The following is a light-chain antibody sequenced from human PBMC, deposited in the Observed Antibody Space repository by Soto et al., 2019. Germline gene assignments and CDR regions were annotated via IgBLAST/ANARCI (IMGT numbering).Light chain of an antibody. Sequence: EGVMAQAPATLSVSPGERVTLSCRAGQGVTTNFAWYQQKSGQSPRLLIYDVSTRATGIPARFSVSGSGTEFTLTLRILQSEAFDVYSCHQYSNWHTITFGQGTRLEIK. CDR3: HQYSNWHTIT. J-gene: IGKJ5*01. CDR2: DVS. CDR1: QGVTTN. V-gene: IGKV3-15*01.